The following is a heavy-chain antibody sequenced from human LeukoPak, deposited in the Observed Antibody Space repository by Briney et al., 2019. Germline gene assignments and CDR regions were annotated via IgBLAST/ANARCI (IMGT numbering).Heavy chain of an antibody. J-gene: IGHJ3*02. CDR2: IYYSGST. CDR3: ARHLYSSGWQYAFDI. CDR1: GGSISSGSYY. V-gene: IGHV4-39*01. D-gene: IGHD6-19*01. Sequence: SETLSLTCTVSGGSISSGSYYWGWIRQPPGKGLEWIGSIYYSGSTYYNPSLKSRVTISVDTSKNQFSLKLSSVTAADTAVYYCARHLYSSGWQYAFDIWGQGTMVTVSS.